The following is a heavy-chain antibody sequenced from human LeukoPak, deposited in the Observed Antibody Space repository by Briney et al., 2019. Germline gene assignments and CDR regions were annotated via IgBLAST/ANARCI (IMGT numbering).Heavy chain of an antibody. CDR2: VFHSGHT. V-gene: IGHV4-39*01. CDR1: GGSITTESYY. CDR3: ARANYDFWSRLDPHYYYMDI. Sequence: SETLSLTCTLSGGSITTESYYWAWIRQPPGKGLDWIGSVFHSGHTYYNPSLKSRATISVDRSKTQFSLMLGSVTAADTAMYYCARANYDFWSRLDPHYYYMDIWGTGTAVTVSS. J-gene: IGHJ6*03. D-gene: IGHD3-3*01.